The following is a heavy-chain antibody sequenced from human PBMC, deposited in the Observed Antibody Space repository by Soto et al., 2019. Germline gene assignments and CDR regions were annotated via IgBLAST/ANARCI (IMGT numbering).Heavy chain of an antibody. V-gene: IGHV1-46*01. CDR3: AREWTSNYYYYYGMDV. Sequence: ASVKVSCKASGYTFTSYYMHWVQQAPGQGLEWMGIINPSGGSTSYAQKFQGRVTMTRDTSTSTVYMELSSLRSEDTAVYYCAREWTSNYYYYYGMDVWGQGTTVTVSS. CDR2: INPSGGST. CDR1: GYTFTSYY. J-gene: IGHJ6*02.